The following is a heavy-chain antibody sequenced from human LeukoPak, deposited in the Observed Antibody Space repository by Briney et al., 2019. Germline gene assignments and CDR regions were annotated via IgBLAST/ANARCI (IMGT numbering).Heavy chain of an antibody. J-gene: IGHJ4*02. CDR3: AKIVVVVAATHGFDY. CDR2: ISTGGGGT. CDR1: GFTFSSYA. V-gene: IGHV3-23*01. D-gene: IGHD2-15*01. Sequence: PGGSLRLSCAASGFTFSSYAMNWVRQAPGKGLEWVSAISTGGGGTYYADPVQGRFTISRDNSKNTLYLQMNSLRAEDTAIYYCAKIVVVVAATHGFDYWGQGTLVTVSS.